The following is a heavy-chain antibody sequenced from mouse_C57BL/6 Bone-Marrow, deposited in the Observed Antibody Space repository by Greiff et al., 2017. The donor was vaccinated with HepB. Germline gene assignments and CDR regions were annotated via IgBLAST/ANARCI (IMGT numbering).Heavy chain of an antibody. CDR1: GFTFSDYY. J-gene: IGHJ4*01. CDR3: ARQSTTVPIYYAMDY. D-gene: IGHD1-1*01. CDR2: ISNGGGST. V-gene: IGHV5-12*01. Sequence: EVKLMESGGGLVQPGGSLKLSCAASGFTFSDYYMYWVRQTPEKRLEWVAYISNGGGSTYYPDTVKGRFTISRDNAKNTLYLQMSRLKSEDTAMYYCARQSTTVPIYYAMDYWGQGTSVTVSS.